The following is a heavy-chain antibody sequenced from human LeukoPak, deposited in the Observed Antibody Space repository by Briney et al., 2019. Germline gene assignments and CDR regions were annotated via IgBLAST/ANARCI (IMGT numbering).Heavy chain of an antibody. CDR3: ARSYYDSSGPGGTLDY. CDR1: GGTFSSYA. CDR2: IIPIFGTA. Sequence: SVKVSCKASGGTFSSYAISWVRQAPGQGLEWMGGIIPIFGTANYAQKFQGRVTITADESTSTAYMELSSLRSEDTAVYYCARSYYDSSGPGGTLDYCGQGTLVTVSS. J-gene: IGHJ4*02. D-gene: IGHD3-22*01. V-gene: IGHV1-69*13.